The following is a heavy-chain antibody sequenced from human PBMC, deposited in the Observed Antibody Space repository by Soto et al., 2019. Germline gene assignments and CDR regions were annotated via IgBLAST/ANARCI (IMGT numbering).Heavy chain of an antibody. CDR2: ISGSGGST. CDR3: AKVPESSFGVVIFPSGMDV. Sequence: GGSLRLSCAASGFTFSSYAMSWVRQAPGKGLEWVSAISGSGGSTYYADSVKGRFTISRDNSKNTLYLQMNSLRAEDTAVYYCAKVPESSFGVVIFPSGMDVWGQGTTVTVS. J-gene: IGHJ6*02. D-gene: IGHD3-3*01. CDR1: GFTFSSYA. V-gene: IGHV3-23*01.